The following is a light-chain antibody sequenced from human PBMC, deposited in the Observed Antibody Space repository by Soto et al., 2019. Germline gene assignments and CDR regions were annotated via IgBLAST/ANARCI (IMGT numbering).Light chain of an antibody. Sequence: SLVAQPPPTARTPGQSGTNSCSGNSSNIGSNTVNWYQQLPGTAPKLLIYSNNQRPSGVPDRFSGSKSGTSASLAISGLQSEDEADYYCAAWDDSLNGPVFGTGTKVTVL. CDR1: SSNIGSNT. V-gene: IGLV1-44*01. CDR3: AAWDDSLNGPV. J-gene: IGLJ1*01. CDR2: SNN.